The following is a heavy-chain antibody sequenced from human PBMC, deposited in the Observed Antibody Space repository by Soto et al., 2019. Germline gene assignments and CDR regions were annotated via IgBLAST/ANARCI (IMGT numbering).Heavy chain of an antibody. CDR1: GFTFSGYA. Sequence: QVQLVESGGGVVQPGRSLRLSCAASGFTFSGYAMHCVRQAPGKGLEWVAVISDDGTNKHYADSVRGRFTISRDNSKNALNLQMDRLRPEDTAVYYCARAGSSRGLWLGPDYWGQGTQVTVSS. J-gene: IGHJ4*02. D-gene: IGHD5-18*01. V-gene: IGHV3-30-3*01. CDR3: ARAGSSRGLWLGPDY. CDR2: ISDDGTNK.